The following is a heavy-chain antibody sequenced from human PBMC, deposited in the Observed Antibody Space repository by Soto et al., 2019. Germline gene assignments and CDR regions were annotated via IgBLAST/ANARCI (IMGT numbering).Heavy chain of an antibody. V-gene: IGHV4-34*01. CDR3: ARAWGGVPDY. J-gene: IGHJ4*02. Sequence: QVQLQQWGAGLLKPSETLSLTCAVYGGSFSGYYWSWIRQPPGKGLEWIGEINHSGSTNYNPSLKSRVTISVYTSKNQFPLKLSSVTAADTAVYYCARAWGGVPDYWGQGTLVTVSS. CDR2: INHSGST. D-gene: IGHD3-16*01. CDR1: GGSFSGYY.